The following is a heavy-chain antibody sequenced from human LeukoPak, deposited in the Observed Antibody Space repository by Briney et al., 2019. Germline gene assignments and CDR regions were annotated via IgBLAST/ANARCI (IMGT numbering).Heavy chain of an antibody. J-gene: IGHJ5*02. Sequence: ASVKVSCKASGYTFTSYYMHWVRQAPGQGLEWMGIINPSGGSTSYAQKFQGRVTMTRDMSTSTVYMELSSLRSEDTAVYYCARVGGAVAGTIWLDPWGQGTLVTVSS. D-gene: IGHD6-19*01. CDR3: ARVGGAVAGTIWLDP. V-gene: IGHV1-46*01. CDR2: INPSGGST. CDR1: GYTFTSYY.